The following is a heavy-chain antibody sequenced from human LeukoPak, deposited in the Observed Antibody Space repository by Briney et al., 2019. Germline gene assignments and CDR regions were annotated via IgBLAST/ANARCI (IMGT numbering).Heavy chain of an antibody. CDR1: GYTFTGYY. CDR3: ARLKRYSSGWYGSVSPPVSPGYLDS. Sequence: ASVKVSCKASGYTFTGYYMHWVRQAPGQGLEWMGRINPNSGGTNYAQKFQGRLTMTRETPIRTAYMELSRLRSDDTAVYYCARLKRYSSGWYGSVSPPVSPGYLDSWGQGTLVTVSS. J-gene: IGHJ5*01. V-gene: IGHV1-2*06. CDR2: INPNSGGT. D-gene: IGHD6-19*01.